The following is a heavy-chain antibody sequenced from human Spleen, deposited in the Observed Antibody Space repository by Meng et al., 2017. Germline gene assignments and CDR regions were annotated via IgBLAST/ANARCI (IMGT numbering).Heavy chain of an antibody. Sequence: VQLWRLGAEWKKPGASVKVSCKASGYTFSNKDISWGRQAPGQGLEWMGWISAYNGNTEYAQNFQGRVTMTTDASATTAYLDLRSLRSDDTAVYYCARDLGGGYHALDYWGQGSLVTVSS. D-gene: IGHD3-16*01. CDR1: GYTFSNKD. CDR2: ISAYNGNT. J-gene: IGHJ4*02. CDR3: ARDLGGGYHALDY. V-gene: IGHV1-18*01.